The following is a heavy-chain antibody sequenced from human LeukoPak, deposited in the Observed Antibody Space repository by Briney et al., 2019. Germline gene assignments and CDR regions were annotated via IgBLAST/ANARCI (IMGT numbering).Heavy chain of an antibody. V-gene: IGHV4-39*01. Sequence: PSETLSLTCTVSGGSISSSSYYWGWIRQPPGKGLEWIGSIYYSGSTYYNPSLKSRVTMSVDTSKNQFSLKLSSVTAADTAVYYCARLFVVPAASWFDPWGQGTLVTVSS. J-gene: IGHJ5*02. CDR2: IYYSGST. CDR1: GGSISSSSYY. CDR3: ARLFVVPAASWFDP. D-gene: IGHD2-2*01.